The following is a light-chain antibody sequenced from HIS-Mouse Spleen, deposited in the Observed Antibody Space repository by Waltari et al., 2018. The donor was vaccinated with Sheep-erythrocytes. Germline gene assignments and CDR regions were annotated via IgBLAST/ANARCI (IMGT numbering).Light chain of an antibody. V-gene: IGLV2-11*02. Sequence: QSALPQPPPLSGSPGQSLAISAPGTSSYVGGYNYVSWYQQHPGKAPKLMIYDVSKRPSGVPDRFSGSKSGNTASLTISGLQAEDEADYYCCSYAGSYNHVFATGTKVTVL. J-gene: IGLJ1*01. CDR3: CSYAGSYNHV. CDR2: DVS. CDR1: SSYVGGYNY.